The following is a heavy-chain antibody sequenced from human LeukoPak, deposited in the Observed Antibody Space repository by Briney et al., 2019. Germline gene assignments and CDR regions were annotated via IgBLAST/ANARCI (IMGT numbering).Heavy chain of an antibody. CDR2: IYHSGST. D-gene: IGHD4-17*01. J-gene: IGHJ4*02. CDR3: ARETGSAIGSTDFDY. V-gene: IGHV4-59*01. CDR1: GGSISTYY. Sequence: SETLSLTCTVSGGSISTYYWNWIRQPPGKGLEWIGYIYHSGSTNYNPSLQSRVTISVDTSKNQFSLNLNSVTAADTAVYYCARETGSAIGSTDFDYWGQGTLVTVSS.